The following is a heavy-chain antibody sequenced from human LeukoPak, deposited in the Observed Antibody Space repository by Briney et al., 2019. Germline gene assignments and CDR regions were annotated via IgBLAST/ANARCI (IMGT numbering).Heavy chain of an antibody. CDR3: ARGRQCDY. CDR1: GFIVSSNY. V-gene: IGHV3-53*01. D-gene: IGHD4-11*01. CDR2: IYSGGTA. J-gene: IGHJ4*02. Sequence: GGSLRLSCVASGFIVSSNYMSWVRQAPGKGLEWISIIYSGGTAFYADSVKGRFTISRDNSKDTLYLQMNSLRADDTAMYYCARGRQCDYWGQGTLVTVSS.